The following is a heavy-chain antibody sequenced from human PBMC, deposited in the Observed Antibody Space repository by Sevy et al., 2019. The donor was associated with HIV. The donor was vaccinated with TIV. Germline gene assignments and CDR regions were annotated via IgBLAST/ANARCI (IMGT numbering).Heavy chain of an antibody. V-gene: IGHV3-7*01. CDR3: AHETFGRFES. J-gene: IGHJ4*02. Sequence: GGSLRLSCAAPGFSFSANWMNWVRQAPGKGLEWVANIKGDGSYKHYVDSVEGRFTISRDNAKNVLYLQMNSLRVEDTAVYYCAHETFGRFESWGQGTLVTVSS. CDR1: GFSFSANW. CDR2: IKGDGSYK. D-gene: IGHD3-16*01.